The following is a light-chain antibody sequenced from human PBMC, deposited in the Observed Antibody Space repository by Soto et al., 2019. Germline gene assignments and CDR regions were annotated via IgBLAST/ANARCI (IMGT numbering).Light chain of an antibody. V-gene: IGKV3-20*01. Sequence: EIVLTQSPGTRSLSPGERATLSGRASQSVSSSYLAWYQQKPGQAPRLLIYGASSRATGIPDRFSGSGSGTDFTLTISRLEPEDFAVYYCQQYGSSPLTFGQGTKVEIK. CDR3: QQYGSSPLT. J-gene: IGKJ1*01. CDR1: QSVSSSY. CDR2: GAS.